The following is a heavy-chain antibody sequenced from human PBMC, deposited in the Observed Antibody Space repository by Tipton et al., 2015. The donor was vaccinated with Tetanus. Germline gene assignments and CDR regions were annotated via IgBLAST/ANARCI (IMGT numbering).Heavy chain of an antibody. CDR1: GFIFSSYG. V-gene: IGHV3-33*01. J-gene: IGHJ4*02. CDR3: AREADCSGGSCFSGDFDN. CDR2: SWYDGTDT. Sequence: SGFIFSSYGIHWVRQAPGKGLERVAVSWYDGTDTYYADAVKGRFTISRDNSKNTLYLQMNSLRAEDTAVYYCAREADCSGGSCFSGDFDNWGQGTQVTVSS. D-gene: IGHD2-15*01.